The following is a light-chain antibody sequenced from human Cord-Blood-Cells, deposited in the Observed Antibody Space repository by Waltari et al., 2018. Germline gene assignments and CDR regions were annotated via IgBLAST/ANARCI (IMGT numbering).Light chain of an antibody. CDR1: SSHVGGYNY. J-gene: IGLJ1*01. CDR2: EVS. V-gene: IGLV2-8*01. CDR3: SSYAGSNNYV. Sequence: QSALTQPPSASGSHGQSVTISCTGTSSHVGGYNYVSWYQQHPGNAPKLMIYEVSKRPSGVPDRFSGSKSGNTASLTVSGLQAEDEADYYCSSYAGSNNYVFGTGTKVTVL.